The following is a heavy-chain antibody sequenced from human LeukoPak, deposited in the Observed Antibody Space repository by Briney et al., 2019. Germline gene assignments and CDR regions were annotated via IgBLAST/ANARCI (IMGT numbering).Heavy chain of an antibody. CDR3: LKGYCSSISCYGDY. J-gene: IGHJ4*02. Sequence: PGGSLRLSCSASEFTFSSYAMHWVRQAPGKGLEYVSAISSNGGSTYYADSVKGRFTISRGNSKNTLYLQMSSLRAEDTAVYYCLKGYCSSISCYGDYWGQGTLVTVSS. V-gene: IGHV3-64D*09. CDR2: ISSNGGST. CDR1: EFTFSSYA. D-gene: IGHD2-2*01.